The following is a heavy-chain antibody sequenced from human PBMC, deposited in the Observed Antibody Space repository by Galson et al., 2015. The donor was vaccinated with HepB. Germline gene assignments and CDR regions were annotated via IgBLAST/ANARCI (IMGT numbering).Heavy chain of an antibody. CDR1: GFSVDSRA. V-gene: IGHV3-23*01. CDR3: ARDSRSTICYKD. J-gene: IGHJ4*02. Sequence: SLRLSCAVSGFSVDSRAMSWVRQAPGKSLEWLSSISNNAGKTYYAGSVRGRFTISRDESTNSVFLQMDSLRAEDTAVYYCARDSRSTICYKDWGQGTLVTVST. CDR2: ISNNAGKT. D-gene: IGHD2-2*02.